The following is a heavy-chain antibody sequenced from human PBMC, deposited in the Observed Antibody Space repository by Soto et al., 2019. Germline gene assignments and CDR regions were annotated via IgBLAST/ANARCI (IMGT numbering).Heavy chain of an antibody. D-gene: IGHD5-12*01. J-gene: IGHJ4*02. V-gene: IGHV1-46*01. Sequence: ASVKVSCKASGYTFTSYYMHWVRQAPGQGLEWMGRINSSDGNTNYAQKLQGRVTMTTDTSKNTAYMELKSLRSDDTAVYYCARGNSGYDSVDYWGQGTLVTVSS. CDR3: ARGNSGYDSVDY. CDR2: INSSDGNT. CDR1: GYTFTSYY.